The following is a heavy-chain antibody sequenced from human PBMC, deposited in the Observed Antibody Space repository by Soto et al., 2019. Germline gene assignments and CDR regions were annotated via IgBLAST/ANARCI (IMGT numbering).Heavy chain of an antibody. D-gene: IGHD1-20*01. Sequence: SETLSLTCTVSGDSISSNNNYWSWIRQPPGEGLEWIGFISYSGTTSYSPSLKSRVAISLDTSKNQFSLSLSSVTAADTAVYYCARVGGINWFDPWGQGTLVTVSS. V-gene: IGHV4-30-4*01. CDR2: ISYSGTT. CDR1: GDSISSNNNY. J-gene: IGHJ5*02. CDR3: ARVGGINWFDP.